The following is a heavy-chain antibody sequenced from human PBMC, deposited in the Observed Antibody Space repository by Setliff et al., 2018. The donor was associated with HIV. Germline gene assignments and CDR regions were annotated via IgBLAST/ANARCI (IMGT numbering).Heavy chain of an antibody. J-gene: IGHJ4*02. V-gene: IGHV4-61*02. CDR3: AREGGLDYYGSCWHYSY. Sequence: PSETLSLTCSVFDGYINSGHFYWNWIRQPAGKAQEWTGRINTSGRTNYNPSLRRRVNISVDTSSNQISLWLRPVTAAETAVYYCAREGGLDYYGSCWHYSYWGQGTLVTVSS. D-gene: IGHD3-22*01. CDR1: DGYINSGHFY. CDR2: INTSGRT.